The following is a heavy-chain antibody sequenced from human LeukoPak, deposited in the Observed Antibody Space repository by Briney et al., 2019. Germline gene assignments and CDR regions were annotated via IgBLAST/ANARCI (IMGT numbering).Heavy chain of an antibody. CDR1: GYTFTSYA. CDR2: INTNTGNP. V-gene: IGHV7-4-1*02. CDR3: ARVVGCGGDCYSGISDY. J-gene: IGHJ4*02. Sequence: GASVKVSCKASGYTFTSYAMNWVRQAPGQGLEWMGWINTNTGNPTYAQGFTGRFVFSLDTSVSTAYLQISSLKAEDTAVYYCARVVGCGGDCYSGISDYWGQGTLVTVSP. D-gene: IGHD2-21*02.